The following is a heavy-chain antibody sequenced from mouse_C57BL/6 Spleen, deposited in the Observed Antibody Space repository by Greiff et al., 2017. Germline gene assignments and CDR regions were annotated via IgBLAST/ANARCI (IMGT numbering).Heavy chain of an antibody. D-gene: IGHD1-1*01. Sequence: QVQLQQSGAELVRPGTSVKVSCKASGYAFTNYLIEWVKQRPGQGLEWIGVINPGSGGTNYNEKFKGKATLTADKSSSTAYMQLSSLTSEDSAVYFCASSTVGYFDVWGTGTTVTVSS. CDR2: INPGSGGT. J-gene: IGHJ1*03. V-gene: IGHV1-54*01. CDR1: GYAFTNYL. CDR3: ASSTVGYFDV.